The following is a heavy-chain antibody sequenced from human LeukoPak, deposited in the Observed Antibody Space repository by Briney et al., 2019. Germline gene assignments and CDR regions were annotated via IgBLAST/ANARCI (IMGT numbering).Heavy chain of an antibody. CDR1: GYTLTELS. D-gene: IGHD3-22*01. CDR3: ATTDPGYDSSGYHRNWFDP. J-gene: IGHJ5*02. CDR2: FDPEDGET. V-gene: IGHV1-24*01. Sequence: ASVKVSCKVSGYTLTELSRHWVRQAPGKGLEWMGGFDPEDGETIYAQKFQGRVTMTEDTSTDTAYMELSSLRSEDTAVYYCATTDPGYDSSGYHRNWFDPWGQGTLVTVSS.